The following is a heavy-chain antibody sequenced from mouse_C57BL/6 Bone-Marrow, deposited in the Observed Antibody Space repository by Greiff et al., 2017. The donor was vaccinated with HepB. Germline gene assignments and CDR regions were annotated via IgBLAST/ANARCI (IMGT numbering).Heavy chain of an antibody. J-gene: IGHJ3*01. Sequence: VQLQQPGAELVRPGTSVKLSCKASGYTFTSYWMHWVKQRPGQGLEWIGVIDPSDSYTNYNQKFKGKATLTVDTSSSTSYMQLSSLTSEDSAVYYCARPYTSFAYWGQGTLVTVSA. CDR1: GYTFTSYW. CDR2: IDPSDSYT. CDR3: ARPYTSFAY. V-gene: IGHV1-59*01. D-gene: IGHD5-1-1*01.